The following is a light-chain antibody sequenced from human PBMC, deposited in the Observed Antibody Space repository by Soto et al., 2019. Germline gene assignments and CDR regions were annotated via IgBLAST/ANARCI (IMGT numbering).Light chain of an antibody. V-gene: IGKV3-15*01. CDR1: QSVTSN. CDR2: GAS. J-gene: IGKJ1*01. CDR3: QQYNNWPPWT. Sequence: EIVMTQSPATLSVSPGEGATLSCRASQSVTSNLAWYQQKPGQAPRLLIYGASSRATGIPARFSGSGSGTEFTLTISSLQSEDFAVYYCQQYNNWPPWTFGQGTKVEIK.